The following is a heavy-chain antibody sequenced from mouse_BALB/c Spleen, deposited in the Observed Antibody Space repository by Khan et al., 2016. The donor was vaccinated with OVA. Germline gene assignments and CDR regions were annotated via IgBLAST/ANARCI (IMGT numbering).Heavy chain of an antibody. CDR1: GYTFTDFY. V-gene: IGHV1-77*01. Sequence: VQLQESGTELARPGASVNLSCKASGYTFTDFYINWVKQRSGQGLEWIGEISPGSGDTYYNEKFKGKATLTADKSASTAYMQRSSLTSEASSVYFCARRTYFGYTFAYWGQGTLVTVSA. CDR2: ISPGSGDT. J-gene: IGHJ3*01. CDR3: ARRTYFGYTFAY. D-gene: IGHD1-2*01.